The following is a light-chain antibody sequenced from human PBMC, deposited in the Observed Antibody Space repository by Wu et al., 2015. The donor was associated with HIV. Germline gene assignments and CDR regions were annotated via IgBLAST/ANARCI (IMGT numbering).Light chain of an antibody. CDR2: TAS. J-gene: IGKJ1*01. Sequence: DIQMTQSPSSLSASVGDRVTITCRACQSISSYLHWYQQKPGAAPKLLIYTASNLQSGVPSRFSGSGSGTDFTLTISSLQPEDFATYYCQQTYSTPKTFGQGTKVEIK. V-gene: IGKV1-39*01. CDR1: QSISSY. CDR3: QQTYSTPKT.